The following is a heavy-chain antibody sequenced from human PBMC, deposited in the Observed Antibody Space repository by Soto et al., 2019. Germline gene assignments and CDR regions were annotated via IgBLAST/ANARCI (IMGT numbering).Heavy chain of an antibody. Sequence: SESLSLTGTVSGASISGFYWSWIRKFAGKGLEWIGRIYDTGTTDYNPSLKSRVMMSVDTSKKQFSLKLRSVTAADTAVYYCVRDGTKTLRDWFDPWGQGISVTVSS. CDR2: IYDTGTT. D-gene: IGHD1-1*01. V-gene: IGHV4-4*07. CDR3: VRDGTKTLRDWFDP. J-gene: IGHJ5*02. CDR1: GASISGFY.